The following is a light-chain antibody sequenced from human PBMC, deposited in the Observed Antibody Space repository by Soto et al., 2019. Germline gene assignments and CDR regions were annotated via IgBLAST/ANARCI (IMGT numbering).Light chain of an antibody. CDR1: SSDVGGYNY. V-gene: IGLV2-14*01. CDR3: SSYTSSSTRV. J-gene: IGLJ1*01. CDR2: DVS. Sequence: QSALTQPASVSGSPGQSITISYTGTSSDVGGYNYVSWYQQHPGKAPKLMIYDVSNRPSGVSNRFSRSKSGNTASLTISGLQAEDEADYYCSSYTSSSTRVFGTGTKVTVL.